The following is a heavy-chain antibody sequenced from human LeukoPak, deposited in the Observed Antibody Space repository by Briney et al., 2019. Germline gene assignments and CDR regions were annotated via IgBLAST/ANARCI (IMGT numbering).Heavy chain of an antibody. V-gene: IGHV3-21*01. CDR3: ARALTKTFDY. J-gene: IGHJ4*02. D-gene: IGHD2-2*01. CDR1: GFTFSSYG. CDR2: ISSSSSYI. Sequence: GGSLRLSCAASGFTFSSYGMNWVRQAPGKGLEWVSSISSSSSYIYYADSVKGRFTISRDNAKNSLYLQMNSLRAEDTAVYYCARALTKTFDYWGQGTLVTVSS.